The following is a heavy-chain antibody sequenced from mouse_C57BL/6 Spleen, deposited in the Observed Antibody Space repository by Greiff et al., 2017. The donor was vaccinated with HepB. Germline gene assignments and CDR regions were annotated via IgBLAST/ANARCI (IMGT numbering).Heavy chain of an antibody. CDR3: ARKGYYAFAY. V-gene: IGHV1-64*01. J-gene: IGHJ3*01. CDR1: GYTFTSYW. D-gene: IGHD1-1*02. Sequence: QVQLQQSGAELVKPGASVKLSCKASGYTFTSYWMHWVKQMPGQGLEWIGMIHHNSGSTNYNEKFKSKATLTVDKSSSTAYMQLISLTSEDSAVYYCARKGYYAFAYWGQGTLVTVSA. CDR2: IHHNSGST.